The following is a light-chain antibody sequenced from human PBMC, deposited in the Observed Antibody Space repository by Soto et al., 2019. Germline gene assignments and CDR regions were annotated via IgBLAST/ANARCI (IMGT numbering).Light chain of an antibody. CDR3: TSFTTSTTLV. V-gene: IGLV2-14*03. CDR1: TSDVGVYNF. Sequence: QSVLTQPASVSGSPGQSITISCAGTTSDVGVYNFVSWYQQHPGKAPKVIIYEVSNRPSGVSDRFSGSKSGNVASLTISGLQAEDEADYYCTSFTTSTTLVFGGGTKVTVL. J-gene: IGLJ3*02. CDR2: EVS.